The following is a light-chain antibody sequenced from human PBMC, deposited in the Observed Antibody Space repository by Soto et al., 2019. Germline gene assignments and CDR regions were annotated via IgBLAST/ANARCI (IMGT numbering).Light chain of an antibody. CDR1: SSDVGIYNL. CDR2: EGS. J-gene: IGLJ1*01. CDR3: CSYAGSSTLYV. V-gene: IGLV2-23*01. Sequence: QSVLTQPASVSGSPGQSITISCTGTSSDVGIYNLVSWYQQHPGKGPKVIVYEGSKRPSGVSNRFSGSKSGNTASPTISGLHPEDEADYYCCSYAGSSTLYVFGTGTKVTVL.